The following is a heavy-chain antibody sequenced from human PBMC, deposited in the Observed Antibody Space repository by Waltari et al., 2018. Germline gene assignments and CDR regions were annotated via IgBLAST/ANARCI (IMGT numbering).Heavy chain of an antibody. D-gene: IGHD6-13*01. CDR1: GFSLSTSGMC. J-gene: IGHJ4*02. CDR3: ARTDFAGNPVDY. V-gene: IGHV2-70*15. CDR2: IDWDDDK. Sequence: QVALRESGPALVSPTQTLTLTCTFAGFSLSTSGMCVSWIRQPPGKALEWLARIDWDDDKHYSPSLNTRLTIYTDAAENRVVLTLTNVDLEDTGIYYCARTDFAGNPVDYWGQGTLVTVSS.